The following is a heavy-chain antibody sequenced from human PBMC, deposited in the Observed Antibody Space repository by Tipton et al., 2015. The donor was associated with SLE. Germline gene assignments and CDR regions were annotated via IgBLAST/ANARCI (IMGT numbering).Heavy chain of an antibody. J-gene: IGHJ4*02. CDR2: VYYSGET. D-gene: IGHD3-3*01. V-gene: IGHV4-39*07. CDR1: GGSIITSSYY. CDR3: ARAVSYFDFWGGYTD. Sequence: TLSLTCTVSGGSIITSSYYWDWIRQTPGRGLDWIGGVYYSGETNYNPSLKSRVTISVDKSKNQFSLKLSSVTAADTAVYYCARAVSYFDFWGGYTDWGQGTLVSVSS.